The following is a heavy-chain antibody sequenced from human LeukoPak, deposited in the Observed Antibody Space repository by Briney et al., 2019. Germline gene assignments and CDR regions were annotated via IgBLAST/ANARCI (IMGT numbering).Heavy chain of an antibody. Sequence: SVKVSCKASGGTFSSYAISWVRQAPGQGLEWMGRIIPILGIANYAQKFQGRVTITADKSTSTAYMELSSLRSEDTAVYYCARGGYSGPPVHGMDVWGQGTTVTVSS. CDR1: GGTFSSYA. J-gene: IGHJ6*02. D-gene: IGHD5-12*01. CDR3: ARGGYSGPPVHGMDV. CDR2: IIPILGIA. V-gene: IGHV1-69*04.